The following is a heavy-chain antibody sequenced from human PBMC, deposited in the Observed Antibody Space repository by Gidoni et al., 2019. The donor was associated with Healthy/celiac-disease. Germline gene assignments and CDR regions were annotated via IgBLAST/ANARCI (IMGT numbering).Heavy chain of an antibody. CDR2: IKPNSGGT. CDR1: GSTFTGHY. D-gene: IGHD2-2*01. V-gene: IGHV1-2*02. Sequence: QVQLVQSGAEVKKPGASVKVSCKASGSTFTGHYMHWVRQAPGQGLEWMGWIKPNSGGTNYAQKFQGRVTMTRDTSISTAYMELSRLRSDDTAVYYCARFGYCSSTSCPGFDPWGQGTLVTVSS. CDR3: ARFGYCSSTSCPGFDP. J-gene: IGHJ5*02.